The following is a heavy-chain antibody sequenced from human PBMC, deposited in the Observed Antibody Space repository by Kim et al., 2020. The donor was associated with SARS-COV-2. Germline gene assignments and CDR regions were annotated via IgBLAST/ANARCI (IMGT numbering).Heavy chain of an antibody. D-gene: IGHD1-26*01. CDR3: ARHGHWVVGAPDY. V-gene: IGHV5-51*01. J-gene: IGHJ4*02. CDR2: IYPGDSDT. Sequence: GESLKISCKGSGYRFTHYWIGWVRQMPGKGLEWMGIIYPGDSDTRYSPSFQGQVTISADKSISTAYLQWSSLKASDTAMYYCARHGHWVVGAPDYWGQGTLVTVSS. CDR1: GYRFTHYW.